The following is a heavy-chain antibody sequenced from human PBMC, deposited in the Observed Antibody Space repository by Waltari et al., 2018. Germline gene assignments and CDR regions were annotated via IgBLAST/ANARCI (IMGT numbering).Heavy chain of an antibody. CDR3: ARGDYYDSSGPPDY. J-gene: IGHJ4*02. Sequence: EVQLVESGGGLVQPGGSLRLSCAASGFTFSSYWMSWVRQAPGKGLEWVAKIKQDGSEEYEWEFVKGRLTISRDNAKNSLDLQMNSLRAEDTAVYYCARGDYYDSSGPPDYWGQGTLVTVSS. CDR1: GFTFSSYW. D-gene: IGHD3-22*01. CDR2: IKQDGSEE. V-gene: IGHV3-7*03.